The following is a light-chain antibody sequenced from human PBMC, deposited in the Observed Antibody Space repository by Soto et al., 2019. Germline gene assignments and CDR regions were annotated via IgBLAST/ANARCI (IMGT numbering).Light chain of an antibody. V-gene: IGKV3-15*01. CDR3: QQYSDWPQT. CDR1: QSIGTN. J-gene: IGKJ1*01. Sequence: EIVMTQSPATLSVSPGERATLSCRASQSIGTNLAWYQQKPGQAPRLLIYHTSTRATGIPARFSGSGSGTEFTLTISGLQSEDLAVYYCQQYSDWPQTFGQGTKVAIK. CDR2: HTS.